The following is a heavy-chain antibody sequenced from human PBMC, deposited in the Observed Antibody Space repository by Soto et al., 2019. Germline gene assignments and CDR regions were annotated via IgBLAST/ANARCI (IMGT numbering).Heavy chain of an antibody. CDR2: ISYDGSNK. V-gene: IGHV3-30*18. D-gene: IGHD2-15*01. Sequence: GGSLRLSCAASGFTFSSYGMHWVRQAPGKGLEWVAVISYDGSNKYYADSVKGRFTISRDNSKNTLYLQMNSLRAEDTAVYYCAKDQEIMDYCSGGSCYSNYFDYWGQGTLVTVSS. CDR1: GFTFSSYG. CDR3: AKDQEIMDYCSGGSCYSNYFDY. J-gene: IGHJ4*02.